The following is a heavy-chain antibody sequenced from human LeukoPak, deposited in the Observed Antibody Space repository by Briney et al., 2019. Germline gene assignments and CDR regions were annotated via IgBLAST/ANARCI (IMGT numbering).Heavy chain of an antibody. CDR3: AGLEPHRPLDY. CDR1: GGSVSGSYY. Sequence: SETLSLTCTVSGGSVSGSYYWNWIRQPPGKGLEWIGYMYSSGTINYNPSLKSRVTVSIDMSKNQFSLKLSSVTAADTAEYYCAGLEPHRPLDYWGQGTLVTVSS. CDR2: MYSSGTI. D-gene: IGHD1-1*01. J-gene: IGHJ4*02. V-gene: IGHV4-61*01.